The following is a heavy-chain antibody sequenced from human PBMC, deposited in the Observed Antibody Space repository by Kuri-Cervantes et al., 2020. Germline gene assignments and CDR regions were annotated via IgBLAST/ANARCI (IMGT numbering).Heavy chain of an antibody. V-gene: IGHV4-31*03. CDR3: ARGGRGSSSWYVSWFDP. Sequence: SETLSLTCTVSGGSINSGGYYWSWIRQHPGKGLGWIGYIYYSGSTYYNPSLKSRVTISVDTSKNQFSLKLSSVPAADTAVYYCARGGRGSSSWYVSWFDPWGQGTLVTVSS. CDR1: GGSINSGGYY. D-gene: IGHD6-13*01. J-gene: IGHJ5*02. CDR2: IYYSGST.